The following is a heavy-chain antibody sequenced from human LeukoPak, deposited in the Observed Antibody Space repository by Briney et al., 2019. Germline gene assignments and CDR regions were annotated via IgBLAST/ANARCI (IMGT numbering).Heavy chain of an antibody. Sequence: SETLSLTCAVYGGSFSGYYWSWIRQPPGKGLEWIGEINHSGSTNYNPSLKSRVTISVDTSKNQFSLKLSSVTAADTAVYYCARRRIPYQLLYNPYFDYWGQGTLVTVSS. D-gene: IGHD2-2*02. CDR1: GGSFSGYY. J-gene: IGHJ4*02. CDR2: INHSGST. V-gene: IGHV4-34*01. CDR3: ARRRIPYQLLYNPYFDY.